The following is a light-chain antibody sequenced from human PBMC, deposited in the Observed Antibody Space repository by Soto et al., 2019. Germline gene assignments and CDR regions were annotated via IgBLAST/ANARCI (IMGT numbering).Light chain of an antibody. CDR2: AAS. CDR3: QQLNSYPPT. CDR1: QGISSY. J-gene: IGKJ4*01. Sequence: IQLTQSPSSLSASIGDRVTITCRASQGISSYLAWYQQKPGNAPKLLIYAASTLQRGVPSRFSGSGSGTDFTLTISSLQPEDFATCYCQQLNSYPPTFGGGTKVEIK. V-gene: IGKV1-9*01.